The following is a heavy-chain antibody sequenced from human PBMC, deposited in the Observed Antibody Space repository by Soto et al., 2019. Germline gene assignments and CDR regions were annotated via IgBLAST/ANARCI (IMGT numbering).Heavy chain of an antibody. CDR2: ISGSGGST. V-gene: IGHV3-23*01. CDR3: AKQKEVDYYGSGSHTHFDY. Sequence: PGGSLRLSCAASGFTFSSYAMSWVRQAPGKGLEWVSAISGSGGSTYYADSVKGRFTISRDNSKNTLYLQMNSLRAEDTAVYYCAKQKEVDYYGSGSHTHFDYWGQGTLVTVSS. CDR1: GFTFSSYA. D-gene: IGHD3-10*01. J-gene: IGHJ4*02.